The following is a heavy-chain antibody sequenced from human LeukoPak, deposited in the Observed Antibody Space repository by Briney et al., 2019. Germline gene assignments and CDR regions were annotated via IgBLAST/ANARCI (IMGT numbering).Heavy chain of an antibody. CDR2: IYTSGST. J-gene: IGHJ4*02. D-gene: IGHD2-2*01. V-gene: IGHV4-4*07. Sequence: PSETLSLTCTASGCSISSYYWSWIRQPAGKGLEWIGRIYTSGSTNYNPSLKSRVNMSVDTSKSQFSLKLTSVTAADTAVYYCAGGYGSSWSFDHWGQGTLVTVSS. CDR3: AGGYGSSWSFDH. CDR1: GCSISSYY.